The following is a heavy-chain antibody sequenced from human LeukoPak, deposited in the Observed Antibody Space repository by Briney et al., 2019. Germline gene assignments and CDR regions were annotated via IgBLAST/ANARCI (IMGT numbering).Heavy chain of an antibody. Sequence: GGSLRLSCAGSGFPFSSHGMNWVRQAPGKGLEWVSSISSSSTYIYYADSLKGRFTISRDNAKNSLYLQMNSLRAEDTAGYYFARSRSNRSDYGDFYNAFDIWGQGTMVTVSS. CDR2: ISSSSTYI. D-gene: IGHD4-17*01. J-gene: IGHJ3*02. CDR1: GFPFSSHG. CDR3: ARSRSNRSDYGDFYNAFDI. V-gene: IGHV3-21*01.